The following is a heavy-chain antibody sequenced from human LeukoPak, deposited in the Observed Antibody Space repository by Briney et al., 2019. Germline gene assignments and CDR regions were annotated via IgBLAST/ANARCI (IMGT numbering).Heavy chain of an antibody. Sequence: SETLSLTCTVSGGSISSYYWSWIRQPPGKGLEWIGYIYYSGSTNYNPSLKSRVTISVDTSKNQFSLKLSSVTAADTAVYYCARGQPYDFWSGYSLGPPPGFDYWGQGTLVTVSS. CDR3: ARGQPYDFWSGYSLGPPPGFDY. CDR2: IYYSGST. J-gene: IGHJ4*02. CDR1: GGSISSYY. D-gene: IGHD3-3*01. V-gene: IGHV4-59*01.